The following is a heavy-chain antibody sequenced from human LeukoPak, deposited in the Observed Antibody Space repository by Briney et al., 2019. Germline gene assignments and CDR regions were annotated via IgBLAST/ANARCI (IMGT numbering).Heavy chain of an antibody. CDR1: GFTFSSYG. D-gene: IGHD4-11*01. CDR2: IWYDGSNK. J-gene: IGHJ5*02. V-gene: IGHV3-33*06. CDR3: AKDVGAYSNYDLDP. Sequence: PGRSLRLSCAASGFTFSSYGMHWVRQAPGKELEWVAVIWYDGSNKYYADSVKGRFTISRDNSKNTLYLQMNSLRAEDTAVYYCAKDVGAYSNYDLDPWGQGTLVTVSS.